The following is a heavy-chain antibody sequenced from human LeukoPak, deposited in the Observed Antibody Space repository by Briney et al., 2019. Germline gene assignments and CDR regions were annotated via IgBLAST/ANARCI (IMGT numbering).Heavy chain of an antibody. CDR2: ISGSGGST. J-gene: IGHJ3*02. CDR3: AKSVMITFGGVIGAFDI. Sequence: GGSLRLSCAASGFTFSSYAMSWVRQAPGKGLEWVSAISGSGGSTYYADSVKGRFTISRDNSKNTLYLQMNSLRAEDTAVYYRAKSVMITFGGVIGAFDIWGQGTMVTVSS. CDR1: GFTFSSYA. D-gene: IGHD3-16*02. V-gene: IGHV3-23*01.